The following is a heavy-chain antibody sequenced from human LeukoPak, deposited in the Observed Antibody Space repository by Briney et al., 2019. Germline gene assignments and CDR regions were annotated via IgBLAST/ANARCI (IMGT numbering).Heavy chain of an antibody. CDR1: GGSISRYY. CDR3: ARVEFTSVFYPFDY. J-gene: IGHJ4*02. D-gene: IGHD2-8*01. Sequence: PSETLSLTCTVSGGSISRYYWSWIRQPPGKGLEWIGYTYYSGSTNYNPSLKSRVTISVDTSKNQFSLKLSSVTAADTAVYYCARVEFTSVFYPFDYWGQGTLVTVSS. V-gene: IGHV4-59*01. CDR2: TYYSGST.